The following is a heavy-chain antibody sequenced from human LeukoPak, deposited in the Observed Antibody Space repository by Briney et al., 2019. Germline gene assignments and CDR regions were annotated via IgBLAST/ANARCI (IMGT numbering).Heavy chain of an antibody. J-gene: IGHJ4*02. Sequence: ASVKVSCKASGYTFTSYGISWVRQAPGQGLEWMGWISAYNGNTNYAQKLQGRVTMTTDTSTSTAYMELRSLRSDDTAVYYCARAANTHLNPFHFDYWGQGTLVTVSS. CDR1: GYTFTSYG. CDR2: ISAYNGNT. CDR3: ARAANTHLNPFHFDY. V-gene: IGHV1-18*01. D-gene: IGHD2/OR15-2a*01.